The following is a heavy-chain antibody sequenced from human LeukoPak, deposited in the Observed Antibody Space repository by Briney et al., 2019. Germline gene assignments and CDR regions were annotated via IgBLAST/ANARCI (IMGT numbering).Heavy chain of an antibody. CDR2: ISARGGLT. D-gene: IGHD1-20*01. CDR3: AKGSTDITLYRGLINLDF. V-gene: IGHV3-23*01. CDR1: ELTFSNYT. Sequence: GESLRLSCAASELTFSNYTMSWVCQAPGKGLEWVAGISARGGLTYYADSVKGRFSISRDNSKNTLYLQMNSLRVDDTAVYYCAKGSTDITLYRGLINLDFWGRGTLVTDSS. J-gene: IGHJ4*02.